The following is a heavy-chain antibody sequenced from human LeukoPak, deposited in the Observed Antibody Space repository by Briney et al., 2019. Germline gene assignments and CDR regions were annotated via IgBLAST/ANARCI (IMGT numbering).Heavy chain of an antibody. V-gene: IGHV3-11*04. Sequence: PGGSLRFSCAASGFTFNDYYMTWIRQAPGKGLEWVSTIKHIGPTTYYADSVKGRFTISRDNAKNSLFLQMSSLRADDTAIYYCARAGELRYMDVWGKGTAVTVSS. J-gene: IGHJ6*03. CDR2: IKHIGPTT. CDR3: ARAGELRYMDV. D-gene: IGHD3-16*01. CDR1: GFTFNDYY.